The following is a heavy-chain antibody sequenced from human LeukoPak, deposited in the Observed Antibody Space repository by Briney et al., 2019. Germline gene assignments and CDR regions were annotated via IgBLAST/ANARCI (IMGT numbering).Heavy chain of an antibody. CDR2: INPNSGGT. CDR1: GYTFTGYY. V-gene: IGHV1-2*06. CDR3: ARGIAVAANEDY. Sequence: ASVKVSCKASGYTFTGYYMHWVRQAPGQGLEWMGRINPNSGGTNYAQKFQGRVTMTRDTSISTAYMEPSRLRSDDTAVYYCARGIAVAANEDYWGQGTLVTVSS. J-gene: IGHJ4*02. D-gene: IGHD6-19*01.